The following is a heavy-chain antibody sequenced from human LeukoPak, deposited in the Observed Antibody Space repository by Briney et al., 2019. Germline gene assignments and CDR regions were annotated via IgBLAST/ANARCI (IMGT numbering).Heavy chain of an antibody. CDR3: ARTNTVYGDFDY. CDR1: GLTVTDNY. Sequence: GGSLRLSCAASGLTVTDNYSSWVRYAPGKGLEWGSVIFPNGRTYHADSVKGRFTISRDTSKNVLLLQMNSLRADDTALYHCARTNTVYGDFDYWGQGVLVTVSS. CDR2: IFPNGRT. V-gene: IGHV3-53*01. J-gene: IGHJ4*02. D-gene: IGHD5/OR15-5a*01.